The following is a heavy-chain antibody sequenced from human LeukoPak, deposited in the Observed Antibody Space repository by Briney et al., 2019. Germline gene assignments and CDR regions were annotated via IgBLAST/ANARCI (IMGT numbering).Heavy chain of an antibody. J-gene: IGHJ4*02. V-gene: IGHV1-2*02. CDR3: ARELRDYGDYEFDS. D-gene: IGHD4-17*01. CDR1: GYTFTGYY. CDR2: INPNSGGT. Sequence: ASVKVSCKASGYTFTGYYMHWVRQAPGQGLEGMGWINPNSGGTNYAQKFQSRVTMTRDTSISTAYMELSRLRSDDTAVYYCARELRDYGDYEFDSWGQGTLVTVSS.